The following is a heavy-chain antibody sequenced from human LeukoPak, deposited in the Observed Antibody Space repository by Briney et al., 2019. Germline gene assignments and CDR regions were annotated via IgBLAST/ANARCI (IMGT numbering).Heavy chain of an antibody. CDR3: ARLSLYNTQDY. CDR2: IYYSGST. V-gene: IGHV4-39*01. Sequence: SETLSLTGTISGGSISSSSYYWGWIRQPPGKGLEWIGSIYYSGSTYYNPSLKSRVTISVDTSKNQFSLKLSSVTAADTAVYYCARLSLYNTQDYWGQGTLVSVSS. D-gene: IGHD5-24*01. J-gene: IGHJ4*02. CDR1: GGSISSSSYY.